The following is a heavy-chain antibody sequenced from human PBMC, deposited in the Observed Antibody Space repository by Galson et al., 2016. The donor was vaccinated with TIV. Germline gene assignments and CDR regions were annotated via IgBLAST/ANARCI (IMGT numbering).Heavy chain of an antibody. CDR2: ISWNSGST. CDR1: GFTFDDYA. J-gene: IGHJ6*03. V-gene: IGHV3-9*01. CDR3: AKGQLRAARRFYYMDV. D-gene: IGHD1-1*01. Sequence: SLRLSCAASGFTFDDYAMHWVRQVPGRGLEWVSVISWNSGSTVYADSVKGRLIISRDNAKNSLYLQMNSLRAEDTALYYCAKGQLRAARRFYYMDVWGKGTTVTVSS.